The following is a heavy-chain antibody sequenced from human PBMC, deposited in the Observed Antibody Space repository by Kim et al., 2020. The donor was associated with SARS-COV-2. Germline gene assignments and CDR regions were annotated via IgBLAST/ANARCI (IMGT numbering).Heavy chain of an antibody. Sequence: SETLSLTCTVSGGSISSYCWNWIRQPAGKGLEWIGRIYTSGSTNYNPSLKSRVTMSVDTSKNQFSLKLSSVTAADTAVYYCARVGVIAAAEDYYYGMDVWGQGTTVTVSS. CDR1: GGSISSYC. D-gene: IGHD6-13*01. J-gene: IGHJ6*02. CDR2: IYTSGST. CDR3: ARVGVIAAAEDYYYGMDV. V-gene: IGHV4-4*07.